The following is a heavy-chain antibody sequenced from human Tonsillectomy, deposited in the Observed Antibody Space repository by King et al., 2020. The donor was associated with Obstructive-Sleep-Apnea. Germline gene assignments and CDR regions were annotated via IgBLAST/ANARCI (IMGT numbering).Heavy chain of an antibody. CDR1: GASISSYY. Sequence: VQLQESGPGLVKPSETLSLTCAVSGASISSYYWSWIRQPPGKGLEWIGYIYDSGGTNYTPSLKSRVTISVDTSKNQFSLRLSAVFAADTAVYYCARALDYYDSSGYYYQGGAFDIWGQGTMVTVSS. CDR3: ARALDYYDSSGYYYQGGAFDI. D-gene: IGHD3-22*01. CDR2: IYDSGGT. J-gene: IGHJ3*02. V-gene: IGHV4-59*01.